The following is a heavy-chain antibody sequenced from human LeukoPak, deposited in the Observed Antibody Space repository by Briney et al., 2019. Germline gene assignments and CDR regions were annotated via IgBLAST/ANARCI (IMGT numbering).Heavy chain of an antibody. V-gene: IGHV3-7*01. Sequence: PGGSLRPSCVASGFTFSNFWMSWVRQAPGKGPEWVANIKQGGDETYYLDSVKGRFTVSRDNAKNSLYLQMNTLRAEDTAVYYCARDPQYSYDDTGTFDSWGQGTLVTVSS. J-gene: IGHJ4*02. CDR1: GFTFSNFW. CDR3: ARDPQYSYDDTGTFDS. CDR2: IKQGGDET. D-gene: IGHD3-22*01.